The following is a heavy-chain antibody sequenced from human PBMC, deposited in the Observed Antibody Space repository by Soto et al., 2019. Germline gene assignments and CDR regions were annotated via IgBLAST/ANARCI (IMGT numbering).Heavy chain of an antibody. CDR1: GFTFSSYA. Sequence: GGSLRLSCAASGFTFSSYAMSWVRQAPGKGLEWVSAISGSGGSTYYADSVKGRFTISRDNAKNTLYLQMNSLRAEDTAVYYCAKAESYDILTGYYGFDYWGQGTLVTVSS. CDR2: ISGSGGST. CDR3: AKAESYDILTGYYGFDY. D-gene: IGHD3-9*01. J-gene: IGHJ4*02. V-gene: IGHV3-23*01.